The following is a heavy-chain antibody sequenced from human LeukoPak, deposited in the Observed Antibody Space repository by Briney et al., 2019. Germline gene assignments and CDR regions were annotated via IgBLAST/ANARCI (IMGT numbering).Heavy chain of an antibody. Sequence: GGSLRLSCVASGFTFSSYAMSWVRQSPGKGLEWVSAISGSGGSTYYADSVKGRFTISRDNSKNTLYLQMNSLRAEDTAVYYCAKDSATTIRSVVVYWGQGTLVTVSS. CDR3: AKDSATTIRSVVVY. CDR2: ISGSGGST. V-gene: IGHV3-23*01. D-gene: IGHD5-12*01. CDR1: GFTFSSYA. J-gene: IGHJ4*02.